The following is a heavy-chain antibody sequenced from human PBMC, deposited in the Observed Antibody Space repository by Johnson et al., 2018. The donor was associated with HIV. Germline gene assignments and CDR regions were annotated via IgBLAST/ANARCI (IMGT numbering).Heavy chain of an antibody. CDR2: ISYDGSNK. CDR1: GFTFSSYA. J-gene: IGHJ3*02. V-gene: IGHV3-30-3*01. CDR3: ARQFPLADAFDI. Sequence: QLVESGGGVVQPGMSLRLSCAASGFTFSSYAMHWVRQAPGKGLEWVAVISYDGSNKYYADSVKGRFTISRDNSKNYLYLQMNSLRAEDTAAYYCARQFPLADAFDIWGQGTLVTVSS. D-gene: IGHD5-24*01.